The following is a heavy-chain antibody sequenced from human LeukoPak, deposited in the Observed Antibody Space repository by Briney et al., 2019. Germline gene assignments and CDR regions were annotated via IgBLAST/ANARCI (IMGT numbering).Heavy chain of an antibody. CDR2: ISSSSSYI. D-gene: IGHD3-10*01. Sequence: PGGSLRLSCAASGFTVSSNYMSWVRQAPGKGLEWVSSISSSSSYIYYADSVKGRFTISRDNAKNSLYLQMNSLRAEDTAVYYCARGILWFGESLIDYWGQGTLVTVSS. V-gene: IGHV3-21*01. CDR1: GFTVSSNY. CDR3: ARGILWFGESLIDY. J-gene: IGHJ4*02.